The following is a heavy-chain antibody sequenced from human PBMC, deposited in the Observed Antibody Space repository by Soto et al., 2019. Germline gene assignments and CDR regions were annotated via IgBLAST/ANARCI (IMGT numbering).Heavy chain of an antibody. CDR2: VYHSGTT. Sequence: SETLSLTCAVSGYFISNGYYWNWIRQPPGKGLEWIGSVYHSGTTYYNPSLKSRVTISLDTSKNHFSLMLSSVTAADTAVYHCARSLYSSSWYAGDWGQGTLVAVSS. D-gene: IGHD6-13*01. V-gene: IGHV4-38-2*01. CDR1: GYFISNGYY. J-gene: IGHJ4*02. CDR3: ARSLYSSSWYAGD.